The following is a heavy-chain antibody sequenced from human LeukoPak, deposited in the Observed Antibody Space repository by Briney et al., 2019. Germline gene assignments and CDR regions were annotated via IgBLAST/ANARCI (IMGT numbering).Heavy chain of an antibody. CDR2: IYSSGTT. CDR1: SGSITSYY. J-gene: IGHJ5*02. Sequence: SETLSLTCTVSSGSITSYYWSWIRQPAGKGLEWIGRIYSSGTTNYNPSLKSRVTMSVDTSKNQFSLKLGSVTAADTAVYYCARDDSTGYGDWFDPWGQGTLVTVSS. D-gene: IGHD6-19*01. V-gene: IGHV4-4*07. CDR3: ARDDSTGYGDWFDP.